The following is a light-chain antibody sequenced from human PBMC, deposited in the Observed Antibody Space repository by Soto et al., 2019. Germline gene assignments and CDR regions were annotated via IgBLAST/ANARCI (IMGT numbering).Light chain of an antibody. CDR2: SYN. CDR1: SSNIGRNT. CDR3: ATWDDSLNVVV. V-gene: IGLV1-44*01. J-gene: IGLJ7*01. Sequence: QSVLTQPPSASGTPGQRVTISCSGSSSNIGRNTVNWYRHLPGTAPKLLIFSYNQRPSGVPDRVSGSKSGSSASLAISGLQSEDEADYYCATWDDSLNVVVFGGGTQLTVL.